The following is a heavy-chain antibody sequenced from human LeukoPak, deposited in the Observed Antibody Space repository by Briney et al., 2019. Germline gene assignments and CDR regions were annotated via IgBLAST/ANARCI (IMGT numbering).Heavy chain of an antibody. CDR1: GGSFSGYY. CDR2: INHSGST. Sequence: SETLSLTCAVYGGSFSGYYWSWIRQPPGKGLEWIGEINHSGSTNYNPSLKSRVTISVDTSKNQFSPKLSSATAADTAVYYCAREGGDYQSDYWGQGTLVTVSS. CDR3: AREGGDYQSDY. D-gene: IGHD4-17*01. J-gene: IGHJ4*02. V-gene: IGHV4-34*01.